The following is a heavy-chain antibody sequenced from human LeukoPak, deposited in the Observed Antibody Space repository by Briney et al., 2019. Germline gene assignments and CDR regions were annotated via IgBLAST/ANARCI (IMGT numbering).Heavy chain of an antibody. CDR1: AYTFASND. CDR2: INPNSGGT. V-gene: IGHV1-2*02. Sequence: GASVKVSCKASAYTFASNDVNWVRQAPGQGLEWMGWINPNSGGTNYAQKFQGRVTMTRDTSISTAYMELSRLRSDDTAVYYCARDYGDWSDASDIWGQGTMVTVSS. J-gene: IGHJ3*02. D-gene: IGHD4-17*01. CDR3: ARDYGDWSDASDI.